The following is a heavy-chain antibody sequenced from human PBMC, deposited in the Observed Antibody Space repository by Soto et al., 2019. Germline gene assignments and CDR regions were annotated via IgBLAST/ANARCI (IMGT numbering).Heavy chain of an antibody. Sequence: ASVKVSCKASGYTLTGYYIHWVRQALGQGLEWVGGINPNSGASNYAQKFQGRVTMTRDTSISTAYMELSSLRSDDTAVYYCARYCSSTSCQFDPWGQGTLVTVSS. CDR3: ARYCSSTSCQFDP. V-gene: IGHV1-2*02. CDR1: GYTLTGYY. CDR2: INPNSGAS. D-gene: IGHD2-2*01. J-gene: IGHJ5*02.